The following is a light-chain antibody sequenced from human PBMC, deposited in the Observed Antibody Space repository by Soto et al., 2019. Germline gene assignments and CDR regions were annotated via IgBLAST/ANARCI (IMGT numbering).Light chain of an antibody. CDR2: GAS. CDR3: QQVNSYPLT. J-gene: IGKJ4*01. Sequence: DIQLTQSPSFLSASVGDRVTITCRASQDISSYLAWYQQKPGKAPNLLIYGASTLQTGVPSRFSGSGSGTEFTLTISSLQPEDFATYYCQQVNSYPLTFGGGTTVEIK. V-gene: IGKV1-9*01. CDR1: QDISSY.